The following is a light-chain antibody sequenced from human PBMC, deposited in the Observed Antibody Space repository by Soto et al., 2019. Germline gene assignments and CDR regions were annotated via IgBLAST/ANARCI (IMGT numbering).Light chain of an antibody. V-gene: IGKV1-5*01. CDR3: QQYETYSRT. CDR2: NVS. Sequence: DIQMTQSPSTLSASVGDRVTITCRASSGTLAWYQQKPGKAPKFLIYNVSSLERGVPSRFSGSGSGTEFTLTISSLQPDDFATYYCQQYETYSRTFGQGTKV. J-gene: IGKJ1*01. CDR1: SGT.